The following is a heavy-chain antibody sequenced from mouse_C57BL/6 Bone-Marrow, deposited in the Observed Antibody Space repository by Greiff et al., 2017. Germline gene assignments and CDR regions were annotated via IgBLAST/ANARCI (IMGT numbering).Heavy chain of an antibody. CDR2: IDPSDSET. D-gene: IGHD1-1*01. V-gene: IGHV1-52*01. CDR1: GYTFTSYW. J-gene: IGHJ1*03. Sequence: QVQLKQPGAELVRPGSSVKLSCKASGYTFTSYWMHWVKQRPIQGLEWIGNIDPSDSETHYNQKFKDKATLTVDKSSSTAYMQLSSLTSEDSAVYYCARWGTTVVAFYWYFDVWGTGTTVTVSS. CDR3: ARWGTTVVAFYWYFDV.